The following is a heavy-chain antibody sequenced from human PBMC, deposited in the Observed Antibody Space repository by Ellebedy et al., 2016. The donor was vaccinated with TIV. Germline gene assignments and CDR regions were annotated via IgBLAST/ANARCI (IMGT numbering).Heavy chain of an antibody. CDR1: GYSVSSGSY. D-gene: IGHD2/OR15-2a*01. CDR2: IYHSGST. Sequence: SETLSLTCAVSGYSVSSGSYWGWIRPPPGKGLEWIGSIYHSGSTYYTPSLKRRVTISMDTSRNQFSLRLTSVTAADTAVYYCATFRNLDGFDIWGQGKMVTVSS. CDR3: ATFRNLDGFDI. V-gene: IGHV4-38-2*01. J-gene: IGHJ3*02.